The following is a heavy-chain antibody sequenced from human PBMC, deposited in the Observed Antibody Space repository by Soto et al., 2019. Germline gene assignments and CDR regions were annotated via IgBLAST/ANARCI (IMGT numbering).Heavy chain of an antibody. D-gene: IGHD5-18*01. CDR2: IWYDGDNK. CDR1: GFTVSSYA. V-gene: IGHV3-33*01. J-gene: IGHJ4*02. CDR3: ARDTDRYNYGLDY. Sequence: QVQLVESGGGVVQPGRSLRLSCAASGFTVSSYAMHWVRRAPGKGPEWVAVIWYDGDNKYYADSVKGRFTISRDNSKNTLYLQMNSLRAEETAVYYCARDTDRYNYGLDYWGQGTLVTVSS.